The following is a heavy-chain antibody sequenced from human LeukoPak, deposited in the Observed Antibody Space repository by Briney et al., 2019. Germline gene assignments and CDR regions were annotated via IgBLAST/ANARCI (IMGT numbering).Heavy chain of an antibody. V-gene: IGHV3-53*01. CDR3: ASLSLGHY. D-gene: IGHD6-6*01. Sequence: GGSLRLSCAASGFTVRSNYMSWVRQAPGKGLEWVSIIYNDGGTYYADSVKGRFTISRDNSKNTLFLQMNSLRAEDTAVYFCASLSLGHYWGQGTLVTVSS. J-gene: IGHJ4*02. CDR2: IYNDGGT. CDR1: GFTVRSNY.